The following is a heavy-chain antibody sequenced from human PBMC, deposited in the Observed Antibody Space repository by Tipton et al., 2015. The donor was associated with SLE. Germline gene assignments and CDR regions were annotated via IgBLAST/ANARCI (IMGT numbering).Heavy chain of an antibody. CDR2: IYTSGST. CDR3: ARGLIAARFDY. D-gene: IGHD6-6*01. V-gene: IGHV4-61*02. CDR1: GGSISSGSYY. J-gene: IGHJ4*02. Sequence: LRLSCTVSGGSISSGSYYWGWIRQPAGKGLEWIGRIYTSGSTNYNPSLKSRVTISVDTSKNQFSLKLSSVTAADTAVYYCARGLIAARFDYWGQGTLVTVSS.